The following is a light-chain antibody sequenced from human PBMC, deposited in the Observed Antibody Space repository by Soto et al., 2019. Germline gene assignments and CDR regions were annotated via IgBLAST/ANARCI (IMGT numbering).Light chain of an antibody. Sequence: QSVLTQPPSVSAAPGQKVTISCSGSSSNIGNNFVSWYQQLPGTAPRLPIYDNNNRPSGIPDRFSGSQSGTSATLAITGLQTGDEADYFCGTWDSSLSVVIFGGGTKLTVL. CDR2: DNN. CDR1: SSNIGNNF. V-gene: IGLV1-51*01. CDR3: GTWDSSLSVVI. J-gene: IGLJ2*01.